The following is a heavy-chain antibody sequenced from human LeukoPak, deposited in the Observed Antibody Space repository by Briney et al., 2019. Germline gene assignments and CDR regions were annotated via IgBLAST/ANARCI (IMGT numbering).Heavy chain of an antibody. CDR1: GASTSSYY. Sequence: SETLSLTCGASGASTSSYYWSWIRQPPGKGLEWIGYIYYSGSTNYNPSLKSRVTISVDTSKNQFSLKLSSVTAADTAVYYCARLRVDTAMVWYFDSWGQGSLVTVSS. CDR2: IYYSGST. CDR3: ARLRVDTAMVWYFDS. D-gene: IGHD5-18*01. J-gene: IGHJ4*02. V-gene: IGHV4-59*08.